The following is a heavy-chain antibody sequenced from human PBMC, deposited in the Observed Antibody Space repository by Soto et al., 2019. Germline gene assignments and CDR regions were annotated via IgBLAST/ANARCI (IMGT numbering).Heavy chain of an antibody. CDR2: IWYDGTQK. V-gene: IGHV3-33*01. Sequence: QVQLEESGGGVVQPGRSLRLSCEASGFTFNTYSMHWVRQPPGKGLEWLAAIWYDGTQKYYADSVKGRFIISRDNSKKTLYLEMNGLRAEDTAVYYCARAGGTTVTGLWHFDSWCQGTLVTVSS. D-gene: IGHD4-17*01. CDR1: GFTFNTYS. CDR3: ARAGGTTVTGLWHFDS. J-gene: IGHJ4*02.